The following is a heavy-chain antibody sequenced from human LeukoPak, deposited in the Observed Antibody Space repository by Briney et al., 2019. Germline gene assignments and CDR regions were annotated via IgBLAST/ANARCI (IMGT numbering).Heavy chain of an antibody. CDR2: IRYDGSNK. Sequence: GGSLRLSCAASGFTFSSYGMHWVRQAPGKGLEWVAFIRYDGSNKYYADSVKGRFTISRDNSKNTLYLQMNSLRAEDTAVYYCAKAQGDYYYDSSGYYDWFDPWGQGTLVTVSS. D-gene: IGHD3-22*01. CDR3: AKAQGDYYYDSSGYYDWFDP. J-gene: IGHJ5*02. CDR1: GFTFSSYG. V-gene: IGHV3-30*02.